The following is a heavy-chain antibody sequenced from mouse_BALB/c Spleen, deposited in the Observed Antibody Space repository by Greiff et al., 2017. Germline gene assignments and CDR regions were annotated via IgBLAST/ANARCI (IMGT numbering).Heavy chain of an antibody. CDR1: GFTFSSFG. CDR3: ARSAATVVDDYYAMDY. Sequence: DVKLVESGGGLVQPGGSRKLSCAASGFTFSSFGMHWVRQAPEKGLEWVAYISSGSSTIYYADTVKGRFTISRDNPKNTLFLQMTSLRSEDTAMYYCARSAATVVDDYYAMDYWGQGTSVTVSS. J-gene: IGHJ4*01. V-gene: IGHV5-17*02. D-gene: IGHD1-1*01. CDR2: ISSGSSTI.